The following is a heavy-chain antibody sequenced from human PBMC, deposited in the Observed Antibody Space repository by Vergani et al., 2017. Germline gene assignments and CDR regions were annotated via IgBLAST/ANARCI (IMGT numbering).Heavy chain of an antibody. V-gene: IGHV4-39*01. D-gene: IGHD3-16*01. CDR1: GDSIISRSYY. CDR3: ASGKYYSXSTSHFRGRYFDV. J-gene: IGHJ2*01. CDR2: IYNSGNG. Sequence: QMQLQESGPGLVKASETLFLTCTVSGDSIISRSYYWGWIRQPPGKGLEWIGSIYNSGNGDSSSSLMSRVTISADTSKNQFSLRLTSVTAADTAVYYCASGKYYSXSTSHFRGRYFDVWGRGTLVTVPS.